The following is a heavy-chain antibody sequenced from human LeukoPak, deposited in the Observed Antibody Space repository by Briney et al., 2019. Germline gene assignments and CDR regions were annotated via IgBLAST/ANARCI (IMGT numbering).Heavy chain of an antibody. CDR3: ASGYYYRGDY. D-gene: IGHD3-22*01. CDR1: GGSISSGSYY. V-gene: IGHV4-61*02. CDR2: IYTSGST. Sequence: SETLSLTCTVSGGSISSGSYYWSWIRQPAGKGLEWIGRIYTSGSTNYNPSLKSRVTISVDPSKNEFSLKLSSVTAADTAVYYCASGYYYRGDYWGQGTLVTVSS. J-gene: IGHJ4*02.